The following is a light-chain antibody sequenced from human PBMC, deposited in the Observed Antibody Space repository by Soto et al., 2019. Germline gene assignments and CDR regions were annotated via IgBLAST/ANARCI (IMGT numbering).Light chain of an antibody. V-gene: IGKV3-20*01. Sequence: EIVLTQSPGTLSLSPGERATLSCRASQSVSSSYLAWYQQKPGQAPRLLIYGASSRATGIPDRFSGSGSGXDFTLTISRLEPEDFAVYYCQQYGSSPPTWTFGQGTKVEIK. CDR3: QQYGSSPPTWT. J-gene: IGKJ1*01. CDR1: QSVSSSY. CDR2: GAS.